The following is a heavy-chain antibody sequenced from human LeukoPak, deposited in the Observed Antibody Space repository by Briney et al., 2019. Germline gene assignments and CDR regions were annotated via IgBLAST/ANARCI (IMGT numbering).Heavy chain of an antibody. Sequence: SETLSLTCTVSGGSISSYYWSWIRQPPGKGLEWIGHIYYSGSTDYNPSLKSRVTISVDTSKNQFSLKLSSVTAADTAVYYCARKKRGYSYGRNLDAFDIWGQGTMVTVSS. CDR3: ARKKRGYSYGRNLDAFDI. J-gene: IGHJ3*02. CDR1: GGSISSYY. CDR2: IYYSGST. V-gene: IGHV4-59*01. D-gene: IGHD5-18*01.